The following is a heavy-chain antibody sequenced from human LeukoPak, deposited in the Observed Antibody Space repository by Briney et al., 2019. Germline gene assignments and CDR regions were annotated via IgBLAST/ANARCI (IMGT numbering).Heavy chain of an antibody. J-gene: IGHJ6*03. D-gene: IGHD2-15*01. CDR3: ARGKTPKGSFFFEYYYYMDV. V-gene: IGHV4-39*07. Sequence: SETLSLTCTVSGASISSSTYYWGWIRQPPGKGLEWIGEINHSGSTNYNPSLKSRVTISVDTSKNQFSLKLSSVTAADTAVYYCARGKTPKGSFFFEYYYYMDVWGKGTTVTVSS. CDR2: INHSGST. CDR1: GASISSSTYY.